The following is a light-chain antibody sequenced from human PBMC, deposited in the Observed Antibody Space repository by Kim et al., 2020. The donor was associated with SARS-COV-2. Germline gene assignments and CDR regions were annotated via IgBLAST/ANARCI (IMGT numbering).Light chain of an antibody. CDR1: SDDFATSDY. J-gene: IGLJ1*01. CDR3: SSYTYDTNFDYV. V-gene: IGLV2-14*03. CDR2: DVT. Sequence: SITISCTGFSDDFATSDYYSWYKHRPEGAPKLIIYDVTKRRSGISDRFSGSKSGYMASLSISGLQADDEAYYYCSSYTYDTNFDYVFGPGTKVTVL.